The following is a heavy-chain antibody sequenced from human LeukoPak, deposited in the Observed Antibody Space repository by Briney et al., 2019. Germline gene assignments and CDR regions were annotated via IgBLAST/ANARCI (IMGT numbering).Heavy chain of an antibody. CDR2: IYYSGST. D-gene: IGHD6-13*01. Sequence: SETLSLTCIVSGGSIRSYYWSWIRQPPGKGLEWIGYIYYSGSTNYNPSLKSRVTISVDTSKNQFSLKLSSVTAADTAVYYCARGSIAAAGNWYFDLWGRGTLVTVSS. J-gene: IGHJ2*01. CDR1: GGSIRSYY. CDR3: ARGSIAAAGNWYFDL. V-gene: IGHV4-59*12.